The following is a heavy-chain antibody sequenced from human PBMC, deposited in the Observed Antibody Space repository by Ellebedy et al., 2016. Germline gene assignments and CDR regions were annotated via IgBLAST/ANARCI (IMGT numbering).Heavy chain of an antibody. Sequence: GGSLRLSXAASGFTVSSNYMSWVRQAPGKGLEWVSVIYSGGGTSYADSVKGRFTISRDNSKNTVYLQMNGLRVEDTAVYYCARGLDDFWTDYFTKYFDYWGQGTLVTVSS. J-gene: IGHJ4*02. CDR1: GFTVSSNY. CDR2: IYSGGGT. CDR3: ARGLDDFWTDYFTKYFDY. D-gene: IGHD3/OR15-3a*01. V-gene: IGHV3-53*01.